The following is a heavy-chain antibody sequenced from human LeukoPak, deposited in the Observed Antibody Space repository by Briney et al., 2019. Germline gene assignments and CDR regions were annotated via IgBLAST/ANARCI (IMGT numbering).Heavy chain of an antibody. D-gene: IGHD3-22*01. J-gene: IGHJ4*02. CDR3: ARHHYYGDSGPYPGHY. Sequence: GESLKISCKTSGYRFVSHWIVWVRQMPGKGLEWLGIIYPGDSDTRYSPSFQGQVTISADKSISTAYLQWSSLRASDTAMYYCARHHYYGDSGPYPGHYWGQGTLVTVSS. CDR1: GYRFVSHW. V-gene: IGHV5-51*01. CDR2: IYPGDSDT.